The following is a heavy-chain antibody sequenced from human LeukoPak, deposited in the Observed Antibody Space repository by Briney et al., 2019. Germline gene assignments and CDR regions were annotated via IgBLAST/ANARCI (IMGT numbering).Heavy chain of an antibody. D-gene: IGHD5-18*01. J-gene: IGHJ4*02. CDR2: IYYSGSI. CDR3: ARPGGYSYGKDY. CDR1: GGSISSSSYY. V-gene: IGHV4-39*01. Sequence: KASETLSLTCTVSGGSISSSSYYWGWIRQPPGKGLEWIGSIYYSGSIYYNPSLKSRVTISVDTSKNQFSLKLSSVTAADTAVYYCARPGGYSYGKDYWGQGTLVTVSS.